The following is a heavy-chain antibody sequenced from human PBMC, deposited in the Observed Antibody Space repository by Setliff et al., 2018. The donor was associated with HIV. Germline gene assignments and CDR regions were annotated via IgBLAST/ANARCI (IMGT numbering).Heavy chain of an antibody. V-gene: IGHV4-38-2*02. J-gene: IGHJ3*02. CDR1: GYSISSGYY. Sequence: SETLSLTCTVSGYSISSGYYWGWIRQPPGKGLEWIGSIYHSGSTYYNPSLRSRVTISVDTSKNQFSLKLSSVTAADTAVYYCARATERTPHAFDIWGQGTMVTVSS. CDR3: ARATERTPHAFDI. D-gene: IGHD1-1*01. CDR2: IYHSGST.